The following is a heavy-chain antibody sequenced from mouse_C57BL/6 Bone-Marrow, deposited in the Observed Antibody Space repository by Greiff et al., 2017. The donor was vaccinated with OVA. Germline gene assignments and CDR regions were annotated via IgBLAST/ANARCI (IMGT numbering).Heavy chain of an antibody. Sequence: VQLQQPGAELVRPGTSVKLSCKASGYTFTSYWMHWVKQRPGQGLEWIGVIDPSDSYTNYNQKFKGKATLTVDTSSSTAYMQLSSLTSEDSAVYYCARTGDGYGFAYWGQGTLVTVSA. J-gene: IGHJ3*01. CDR2: IDPSDSYT. CDR3: ARTGDGYGFAY. V-gene: IGHV1-59*01. CDR1: GYTFTSYW. D-gene: IGHD2-2*01.